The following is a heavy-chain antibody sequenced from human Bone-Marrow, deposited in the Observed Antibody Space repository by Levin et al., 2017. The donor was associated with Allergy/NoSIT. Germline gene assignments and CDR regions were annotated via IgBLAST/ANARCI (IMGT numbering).Heavy chain of an antibody. V-gene: IGHV3-74*01. CDR1: VFTLSNDW. J-gene: IGHJ3*02. D-gene: IGHD5-12*01. Sequence: GESLKISCTTSVFTLSNDWMHWVRQVPGKGLVWVSRISENGRTINYADSVRGRFTISRDDAKNTLYLQMNSLTDEDTAIYYCARVVASKGFSFDIWGQGTMVTVFS. CDR3: ARVVASKGFSFDI. CDR2: ISENGRTI.